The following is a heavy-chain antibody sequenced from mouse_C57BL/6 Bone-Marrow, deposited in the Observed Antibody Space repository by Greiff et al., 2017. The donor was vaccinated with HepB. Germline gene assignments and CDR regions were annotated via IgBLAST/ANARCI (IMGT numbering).Heavy chain of an antibody. CDR1: GYSITSGYY. D-gene: IGHD1-1*01. V-gene: IGHV3-6*01. CDR3: ARKFTKDYFDY. J-gene: IGHJ2*01. Sequence: EVKLVESGPGLVKPSQSLSLTCSVTGYSITSGYYWNWIRQFPGNKLEWMGYISYDGSNNYNPSLKNRISITRDTSKNQFFLKLNSVTTEDTATYYCARKFTKDYFDYWGQGTTLTVSS. CDR2: ISYDGSN.